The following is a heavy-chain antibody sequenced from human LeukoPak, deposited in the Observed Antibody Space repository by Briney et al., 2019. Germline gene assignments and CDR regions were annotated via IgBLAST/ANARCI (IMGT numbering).Heavy chain of an antibody. CDR3: ARTSGYSGYDY. V-gene: IGHV3-7*02. J-gene: IGHJ4*02. CDR2: IKQDGSEK. D-gene: IGHD5-12*01. Sequence: SGRSLRLSCAASGFTFSNYAMYWVRQAPGKGLEWVANIKQDGSEKYYVDSVKGRFTISRDNAKNSLYLQMNSLRAEDTAVYYCARTSGYSGYDYWGQGTLVTVSS. CDR1: GFTFSNYA.